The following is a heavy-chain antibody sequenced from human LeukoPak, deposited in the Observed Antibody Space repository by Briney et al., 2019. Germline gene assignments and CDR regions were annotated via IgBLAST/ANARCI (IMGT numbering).Heavy chain of an antibody. CDR3: AKDKRIAVAAKRGSAASPGGSIDY. Sequence: GSLRLSCAASGFTFSSYAMSWVRQAPGKGLEWVSAISGSGGSTYYADSVKGRFTIYRDNSKNTLYLQMNSLRAEDTAVYYCAKDKRIAVAAKRGSAASPGGSIDYWGQGTLVTVSS. V-gene: IGHV3-23*01. D-gene: IGHD6-19*01. CDR2: ISGSGGST. J-gene: IGHJ4*02. CDR1: GFTFSSYA.